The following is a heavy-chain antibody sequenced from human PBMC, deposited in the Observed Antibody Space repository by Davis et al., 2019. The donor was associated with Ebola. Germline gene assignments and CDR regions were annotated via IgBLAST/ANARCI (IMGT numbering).Heavy chain of an antibody. D-gene: IGHD4-17*01. V-gene: IGHV1-69*06. J-gene: IGHJ6*02. CDR3: ARVTTVMYYYDMDV. CDR1: GGTFSSYA. CDR2: IIPIFGTA. Sequence: SVKVSCKASGGTFSSYAISWVRQAPGQGLEWMGGIIPIFGTANYAQKFQGRVTITADKSTSTAYMELSSLRSEDTAVYYCARVTTVMYYYDMDVWGQGTTVTVSS.